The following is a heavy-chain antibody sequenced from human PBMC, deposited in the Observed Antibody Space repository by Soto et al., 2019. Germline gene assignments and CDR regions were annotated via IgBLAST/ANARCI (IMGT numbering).Heavy chain of an antibody. J-gene: IGHJ6*02. Sequence: GGSLRLSCAASGFTFSNAWMSWVRQAPGKGLEWVGRIKSKTDGGTTDYAAPVKGRFTISRDDSKNTLYLQMNSLKTEDTAVYYCTTDLFSQLPANYYYYGMDVWGQGTTGTVS. CDR1: GFTFSNAW. CDR2: IKSKTDGGTT. V-gene: IGHV3-15*01. CDR3: TTDLFSQLPANYYYYGMDV. D-gene: IGHD2-2*01.